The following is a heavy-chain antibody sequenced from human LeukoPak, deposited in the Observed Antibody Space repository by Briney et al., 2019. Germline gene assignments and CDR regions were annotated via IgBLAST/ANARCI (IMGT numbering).Heavy chain of an antibody. D-gene: IGHD3-22*01. CDR3: ARARDLITMIPIRLDY. V-gene: IGHV3-23*01. CDR1: GFTFSSYA. CDR2: ISGSGGST. J-gene: IGHJ4*02. Sequence: PGGSLRLSCAASGFTFSSYAMSWARQAPGKGLEWVSAISGSGGSTYYADSVKGRFTISRDNSKNTLYLQMNSLRAEDTAVYYCARARDLITMIPIRLDYWGQGTLVTVSS.